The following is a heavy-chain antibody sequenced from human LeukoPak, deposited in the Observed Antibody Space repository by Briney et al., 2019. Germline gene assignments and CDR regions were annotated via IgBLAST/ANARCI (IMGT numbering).Heavy chain of an antibody. V-gene: IGHV3-21*01. D-gene: IGHD4-17*01. CDR1: GFTFSSYS. CDR3: ARSRYGDYGFCPYY. CDR2: ISSSSSYI. J-gene: IGHJ4*02. Sequence: GSLRLSCATSGFTFSSYSMNWVRQAPGKGLEWVSSISSSSSYIYYADSVKGRFTISRDNAKNSLYLQMNSLRAEDTAVYYCARSRYGDYGFCPYYWGQGTLVTVSS.